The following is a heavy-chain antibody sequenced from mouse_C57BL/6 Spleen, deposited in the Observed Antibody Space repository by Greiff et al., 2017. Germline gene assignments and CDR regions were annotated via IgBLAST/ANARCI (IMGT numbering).Heavy chain of an antibody. CDR3: ARSGSSPYWFAY. CDR1: GYAFTSYW. J-gene: IGHJ3*01. V-gene: IGHV1-80*01. CDR2: IYPGDGDT. Sequence: VQLQQSGAELVKPGASVKISCKASGYAFTSYWMNWVKQRPGKGLEWIGQIYPGDGDTNYNGKFKGKATLTADKSSNTAYMQLSRLTSEDSAVYFCARSGSSPYWFAYWGQGTLVTVSA. D-gene: IGHD1-1*01.